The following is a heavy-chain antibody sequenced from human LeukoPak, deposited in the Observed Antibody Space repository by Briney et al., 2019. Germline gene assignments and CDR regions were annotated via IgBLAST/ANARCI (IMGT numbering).Heavy chain of an antibody. J-gene: IGHJ6*03. D-gene: IGHD3-10*01. CDR1: GFTFSGSA. Sequence: GGSLRLSCAASGFTFSGSAMHWVRQASGKGLEWVGRIRSKANSYATAYAASVKGRFTISRDDSKNTAYLQMNSLKTEDTAMYYCTSSRKPMVRGKVELYYYYMDVWGKGTTVTVSS. CDR2: IRSKANSYAT. CDR3: TSSRKPMVRGKVELYYYYMDV. V-gene: IGHV3-73*01.